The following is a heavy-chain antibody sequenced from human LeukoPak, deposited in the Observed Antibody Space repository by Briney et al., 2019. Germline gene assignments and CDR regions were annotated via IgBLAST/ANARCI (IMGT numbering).Heavy chain of an antibody. J-gene: IGHJ4*02. Sequence: GGSLRLSCAASGFAFSTYWMSWVRQAPGKGLEWVANIKQDGNEKYYVDSVKGRSTISRDNAKNSLYLQMNSLRAEDTAVYYCAREKSYGADFDYWGQGTLVTVSS. CDR2: IKQDGNEK. CDR3: AREKSYGADFDY. V-gene: IGHV3-7*03. CDR1: GFAFSTYW. D-gene: IGHD4/OR15-4a*01.